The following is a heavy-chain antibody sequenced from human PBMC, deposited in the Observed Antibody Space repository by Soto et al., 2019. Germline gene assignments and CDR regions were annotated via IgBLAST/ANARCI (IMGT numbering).Heavy chain of an antibody. CDR1: GGCISSAGYS. CDR3: ATMGTPATGLYFFDY. J-gene: IGHJ4*02. D-gene: IGHD2-15*01. V-gene: IGHV4-30-2*05. CDR2: ISYSGCT. Sequence: PSETLYLTIAVSGGCISSAGYSWSCIRQPPGKGLDWIGFISYSGCTYYSTSLKSRVTISVDTSKSHFSLNLSFVTAADTAVYYCATMGTPATGLYFFDYWGQGSLVTVSS.